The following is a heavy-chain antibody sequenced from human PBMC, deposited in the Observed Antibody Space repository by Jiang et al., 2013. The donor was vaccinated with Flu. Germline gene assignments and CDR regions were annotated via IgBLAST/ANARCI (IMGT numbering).Heavy chain of an antibody. V-gene: IGHV5-51*03. D-gene: IGHD1-1*01. CDR2: IYPDDSNT. Sequence: GAEVKKPGESLKISCTGSGYSFAGHWIAWVRQMPGKGLEWMGIIYPDDSNTRYSPSFQGQVTISADKSINTAYLQWSSLKASDTAIYYCARATGTVSLTSVWFDPWGQGTLVTVSS. J-gene: IGHJ5*02. CDR3: ARATGTVSLTSVWFDP. CDR1: GYSFAGHW.